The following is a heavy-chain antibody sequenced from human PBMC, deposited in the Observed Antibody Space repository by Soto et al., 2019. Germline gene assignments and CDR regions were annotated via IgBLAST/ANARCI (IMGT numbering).Heavy chain of an antibody. D-gene: IGHD6-13*01. CDR1: GFTFSSYS. CDR3: ASRQYSRSRVSDY. Sequence: PGGSLRLSCAASGFTFSSYSMNWVRQAPGKGLEWVSSISSSSSYIYYADSVKGRFTISRDNAKNSLYLQMNSLRAEDTAVYYCASRQYSRSRVSDYWGQGTLVNVSS. J-gene: IGHJ4*02. V-gene: IGHV3-21*01. CDR2: ISSSSSYI.